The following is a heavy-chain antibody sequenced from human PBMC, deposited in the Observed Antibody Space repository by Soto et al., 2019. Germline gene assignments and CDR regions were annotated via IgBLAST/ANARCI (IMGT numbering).Heavy chain of an antibody. CDR2: INHSGST. Sequence: SETLSLTCAVYGGSFSGYYWSWIRQPPGKGLEWIGEINHSGSTNYNPSTKSRVTISVDTSKNQFSLKLSSVTAADTAVYFCARDPNWGHLDYWGQGTLVTVSS. CDR3: ARDPNWGHLDY. CDR1: GGSFSGYY. V-gene: IGHV4-34*01. J-gene: IGHJ4*02. D-gene: IGHD7-27*01.